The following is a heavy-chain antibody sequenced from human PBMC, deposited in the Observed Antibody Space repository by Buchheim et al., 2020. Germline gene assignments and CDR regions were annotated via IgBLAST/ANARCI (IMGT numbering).Heavy chain of an antibody. V-gene: IGHV3-30*02. J-gene: IGHJ6*02. CDR3: AKDKDRNNVYYYGMDV. CDR2: IWHDGSIK. CDR1: GFTFNTYG. Sequence: QVQLVESGGGVVQPGGSLRLSCAASGFTFNTYGMNWVRQAPGKGLEWVALIWHDGSIKYYGDSVKGRFTISRDNSKNTVFLQMSSLRPEDTAVYYCAKDKDRNNVYYYGMDVWGQGTT. D-gene: IGHD1-14*01.